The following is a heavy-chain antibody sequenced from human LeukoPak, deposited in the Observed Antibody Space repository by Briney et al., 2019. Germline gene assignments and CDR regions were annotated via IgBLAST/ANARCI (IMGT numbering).Heavy chain of an antibody. J-gene: IGHJ4*02. CDR1: GYTFTGYY. V-gene: IGHV1-2*02. Sequence: ASVKVSCKASGYTFTGYYIHWVRQAPGQGLEWMGWINPNSGGTNYAQKFQGRVTMTRDTSINTVDMDLSGLTSDDTAVFYCARGREIHGGSDTKLDDYWGQGTLVTVSS. CDR2: INPNSGGT. D-gene: IGHD3-10*01. CDR3: ARGREIHGGSDTKLDDY.